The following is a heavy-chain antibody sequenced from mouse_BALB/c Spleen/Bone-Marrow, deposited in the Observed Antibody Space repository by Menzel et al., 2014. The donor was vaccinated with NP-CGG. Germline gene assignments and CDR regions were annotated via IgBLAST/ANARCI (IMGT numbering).Heavy chain of an antibody. CDR1: GFTFSSFG. CDR2: ISSGGSTI. CDR3: VRSYDSYAMAF. Sequence: EVKLVEPGGGLAQPGGSRKPSCAASGFTFSSFGMHWVRQAPEKGLEWVAYISSGGSTIYYADTVKGRFTISRDNPKNTLFLQMTSLRSEDTAMYYCVRSYDSYAMAFWGQGTSVTVSS. J-gene: IGHJ4*01. V-gene: IGHV5-17*02. D-gene: IGHD2-10*02.